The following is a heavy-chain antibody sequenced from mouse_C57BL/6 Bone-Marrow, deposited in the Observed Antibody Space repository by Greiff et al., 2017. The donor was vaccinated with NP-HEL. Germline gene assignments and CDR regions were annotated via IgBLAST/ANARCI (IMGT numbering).Heavy chain of an antibody. D-gene: IGHD3-2*01. Sequence: VQLQQSGAELARPGASVKLSCKASGYTFTSYGISWVKQRTGQGLEWIGEIYPRSGNPYYNEKFKGKATLTADKSSSKAYMELRSLTSEDSAVYFCAIDTGGAFDYWGQGTTLTVSS. J-gene: IGHJ2*01. CDR1: GYTFTSYG. V-gene: IGHV1-81*01. CDR3: AIDTGGAFDY. CDR2: IYPRSGNP.